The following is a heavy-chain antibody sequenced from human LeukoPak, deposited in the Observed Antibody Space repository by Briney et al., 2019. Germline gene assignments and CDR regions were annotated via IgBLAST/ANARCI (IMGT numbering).Heavy chain of an antibody. CDR1: GFTFSSYW. CDR2: IKQDGSEK. Sequence: GGSLRLSCAASGFTFSSYWMSWVRQAPGKGLEWVANIKQDGSEKYYVDSVKGRFTISRDNAKNSLYLQMNSLRAEDTAVYYCAKGRIVGATFDAFDIWGQGTMVTVSS. CDR3: AKGRIVGATFDAFDI. D-gene: IGHD1-26*01. V-gene: IGHV3-7*03. J-gene: IGHJ3*02.